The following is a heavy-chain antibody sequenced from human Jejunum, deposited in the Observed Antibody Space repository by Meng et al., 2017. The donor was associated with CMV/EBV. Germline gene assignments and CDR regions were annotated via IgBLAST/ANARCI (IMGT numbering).Heavy chain of an antibody. V-gene: IGHV3-21*01. CDR1: GFSFSSYS. CDR3: ARENDYGEANLDY. CDR2: ITTSGSYI. J-gene: IGHJ4*02. D-gene: IGHD4-17*01. Sequence: SGFSFSSYSMNWVRQAPGKGLEWVSSITTSGSYIYYANSVKGRFTISRDNAKNSLFLQMDSLRAEDTAVYYCARENDYGEANLDYWGQGTLVTVSS.